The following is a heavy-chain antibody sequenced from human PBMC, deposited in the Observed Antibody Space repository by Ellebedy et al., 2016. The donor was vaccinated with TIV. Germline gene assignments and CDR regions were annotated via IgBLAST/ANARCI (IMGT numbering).Heavy chain of an antibody. V-gene: IGHV1-8*01. Sequence: AASVKVSCKASGYTFASYDINWVRQATGQGLEWMGWMNPDTGNTAYAQKFQGRVIMTRNTSISTAYMELSSLRSEDTAVYYCARAIGVADCSWGQGTLVTVSS. J-gene: IGHJ5*02. CDR3: ARAIGVADCS. CDR1: GYTFASYD. D-gene: IGHD2-21*02. CDR2: MNPDTGNT.